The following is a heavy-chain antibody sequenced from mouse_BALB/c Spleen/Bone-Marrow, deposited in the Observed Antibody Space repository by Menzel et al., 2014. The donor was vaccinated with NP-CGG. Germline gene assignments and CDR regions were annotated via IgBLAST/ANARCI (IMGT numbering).Heavy chain of an antibody. V-gene: IGHV5-17*02. CDR2: ISGGSSII. Sequence: EVMLVESGGGLVQRGGSRKLSCAASGFTFSSFGMHWVRQAPEKGLEWVAYISGGSSIIYYADTVKGRFTISRDNPKNTLFLQMTSLRSEDTAIYYCARKDYFGYAAMDYWGQGTSVTVSS. J-gene: IGHJ4*01. CDR3: ARKDYFGYAAMDY. D-gene: IGHD1-2*01. CDR1: GFTFSSFG.